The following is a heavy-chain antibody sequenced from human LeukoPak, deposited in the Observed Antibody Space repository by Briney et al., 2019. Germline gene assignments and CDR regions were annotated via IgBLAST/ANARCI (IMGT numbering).Heavy chain of an antibody. D-gene: IGHD3-22*01. J-gene: IGHJ4*02. V-gene: IGHV3-15*01. CDR1: GFTFSNAW. CDR3: TTDLNYYDSSGYYSYHDY. CDR2: IKSKTDGGTT. Sequence: PGGSLRLSCAASGFTFSNAWMSWVRQAPGKGLEWVGRIKSKTDGGTTDYAAPVKGRFTISRDDSKNTLYLQMNSLKTEDTAVYYCTTDLNYYDSSGYYSYHDYWGQGTLVTVSS.